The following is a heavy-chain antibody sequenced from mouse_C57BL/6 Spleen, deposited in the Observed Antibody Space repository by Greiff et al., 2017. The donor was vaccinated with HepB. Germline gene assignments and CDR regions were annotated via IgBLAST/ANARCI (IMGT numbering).Heavy chain of an antibody. CDR1: GYTFTSYW. Sequence: QVQLQQPGAELVRPGSSVKLSCKASGYTFTSYWMHLVKQRPIQGLEWIGNIYPSDSETHYNQKFKDKATLTVDKSSSTAYMQLSSLTSEDSAVYYCARGGHYGNYAGFAYWGQGTLVTVSA. J-gene: IGHJ3*01. CDR3: ARGGHYGNYAGFAY. CDR2: IYPSDSET. V-gene: IGHV1-52*01. D-gene: IGHD2-1*01.